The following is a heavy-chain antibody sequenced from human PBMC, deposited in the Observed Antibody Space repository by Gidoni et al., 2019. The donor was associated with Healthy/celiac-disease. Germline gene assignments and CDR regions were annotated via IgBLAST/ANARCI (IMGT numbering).Heavy chain of an antibody. CDR1: GYTFTSYG. CDR2: ISAYNGNT. CDR3: ATPLGPFDY. D-gene: IGHD3-3*01. Sequence: QVQLVRSAATGKKPGASATVSCKASGYTFTSYGISWVRQARGQGLEWMGWISAYNGNTNYAQKLQGRVTMTTDTSTSTAYMELRSLRADDTAVYYCATPLGPFDYWGQGTLVTVSS. J-gene: IGHJ4*02. V-gene: IGHV1-18*01.